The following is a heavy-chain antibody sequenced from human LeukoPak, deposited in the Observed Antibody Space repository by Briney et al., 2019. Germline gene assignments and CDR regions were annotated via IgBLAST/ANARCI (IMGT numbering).Heavy chain of an antibody. CDR1: GFTVSSKY. CDR2: FYSGGDST. CDR3: ARERYCGGDCYSFASDV. Sequence: PGGSLRLSCAASGFTVSSKYMSWVRQAPGKGLEWVSIFYSGGDSTNYADSVKGRFTISRDNSKNTLYLQMNSLRADDAAVYYCARERYCGGDCYSFASDVWGQGTVVTVSS. J-gene: IGHJ3*01. D-gene: IGHD2-21*02. V-gene: IGHV3-66*01.